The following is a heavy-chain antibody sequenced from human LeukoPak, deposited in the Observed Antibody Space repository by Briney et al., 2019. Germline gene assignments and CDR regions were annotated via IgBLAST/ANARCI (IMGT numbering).Heavy chain of an antibody. D-gene: IGHD6-19*01. CDR3: ARERIAVAGAPFDY. CDR2: ISSGSTI. V-gene: IGHV3-48*03. CDR1: GFTFSSYE. J-gene: IGHJ4*02. Sequence: GGSLRLSCAASGFTFSSYEMNWVRQAPGKGLEWVSYISSGSTIYDADSVKGRFTISRDNAKNSLYLQMNSLRAEDTAVYYCARERIAVAGAPFDYGGQGTLATVPS.